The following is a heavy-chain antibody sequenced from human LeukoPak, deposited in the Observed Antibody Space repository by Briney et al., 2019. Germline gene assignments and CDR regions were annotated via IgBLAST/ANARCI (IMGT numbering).Heavy chain of an antibody. CDR2: TSRSSFKI. V-gene: IGHV3-48*04. Sequence: PGGSLRLSCAASEFIFVRYAMNWVRQAPGKGREWVSYTSRSSFKIGYADSVKSRSTITRDNSKNSLYLQMDSLRVEDTAVYYCVRDPSYGSSWYYYMDVWGKGNTVTVSS. J-gene: IGHJ6*03. D-gene: IGHD6-13*01. CDR3: VRDPSYGSSWYYYMDV. CDR1: EFIFVRYA.